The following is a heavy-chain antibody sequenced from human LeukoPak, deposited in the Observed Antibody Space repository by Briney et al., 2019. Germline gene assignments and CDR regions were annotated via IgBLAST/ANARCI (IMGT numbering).Heavy chain of an antibody. Sequence: ASVKVSCKASGYTFTSYYMHWVRQAPGQGLEWMGIINPSGGSTSYVQKFQGRVTMTRDMSTSTVYMELSSLRSEDTAVYYCARDPSRWLTGPDYWGQGTLVTVSS. J-gene: IGHJ4*02. CDR2: INPSGGST. CDR1: GYTFTSYY. CDR3: ARDPSRWLTGPDY. D-gene: IGHD5-24*01. V-gene: IGHV1-46*01.